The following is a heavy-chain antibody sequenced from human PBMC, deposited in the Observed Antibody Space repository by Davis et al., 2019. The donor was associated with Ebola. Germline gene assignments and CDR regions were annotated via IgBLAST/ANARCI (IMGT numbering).Heavy chain of an antibody. CDR1: GGSISSYY. Sequence: SETLSLTCSVSGGSISSYYWSWIRQPPGKGLEWIGYIYYSGSTNYNPSLKSRVTISVDTSKNQFSLRLSSVTAADTAIYYCASGNGDYYAYFDYWGQGTLVTVSS. CDR3: ASGNGDYYAYFDY. V-gene: IGHV4-59*01. J-gene: IGHJ4*02. CDR2: IYYSGST. D-gene: IGHD4-17*01.